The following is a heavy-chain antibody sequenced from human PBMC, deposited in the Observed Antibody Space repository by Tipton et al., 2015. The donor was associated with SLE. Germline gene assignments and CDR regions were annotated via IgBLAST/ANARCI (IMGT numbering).Heavy chain of an antibody. V-gene: IGHV4-61*02. CDR1: GDSISSGGSY. CDR2: IYTSGTT. CDR3: ARETEDTGWIHSRDYIYYYYYVDV. D-gene: IGHD6-19*01. Sequence: TLSLTCSVSGDSISSGGSYWNWIRQPAGKGLEWIGRIYTSGTTNYNPSLKSRVTISVDTSKNQFSLELSSVTAADTAVYYCARETEDTGWIHSRDYIYYYYYVDVWGQGTTVTVSS. J-gene: IGHJ6*03.